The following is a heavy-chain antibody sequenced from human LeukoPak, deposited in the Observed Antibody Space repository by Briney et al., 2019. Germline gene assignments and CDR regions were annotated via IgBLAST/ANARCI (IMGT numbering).Heavy chain of an antibody. D-gene: IGHD2-2*01. CDR1: GFTLCNAW. V-gene: IGHV3-15*01. J-gene: IGHJ6*02. CDR2: IKSKTEDRTT. Sequence: PGGSLRLFCGASGFTLCNAWMSWVRQARGRGLEWVGRIKSKTEDRTTDYGAPVKGRFTISRHDSKNTLDLQMNSLKTEDTAVYYRTTGSPAVPAAIDGVDVWGQGTTVSV. CDR3: TTGSPAVPAAIDGVDV.